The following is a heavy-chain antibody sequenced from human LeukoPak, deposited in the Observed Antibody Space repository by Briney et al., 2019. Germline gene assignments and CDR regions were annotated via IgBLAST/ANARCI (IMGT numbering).Heavy chain of an antibody. V-gene: IGHV3-21*01. D-gene: IGHD3-9*01. J-gene: IGHJ6*04. CDR2: ISSSSSYI. CDR3: ARDHYDILTGYYNYYYYGMDV. CDR1: GFTFSSYS. Sequence: PGGSLRLSCAASGFTFSSYSMNWVRQAPGKGLEWVSSISSSSSYIYYADSVKGRFTISRDNAKNSLYPQMNSLRAEDTAVYYCARDHYDILTGYYNYYYYGMDVWGKGTTVTVSS.